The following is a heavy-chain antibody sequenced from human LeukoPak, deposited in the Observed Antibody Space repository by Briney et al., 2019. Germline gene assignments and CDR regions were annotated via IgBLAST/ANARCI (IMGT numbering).Heavy chain of an antibody. V-gene: IGHV3-73*01. CDR3: IRPSSTTGTTFWFDP. CDR2: IRSKANNYAT. Sequence: GGSLRLSCAASGFTFSGSAMHWVRQASGKGLEWVGRIRSKANNYATAYAASVKGRFTISRDDSKNTAYLQMNSLKTEDTAVYYCIRPSSTTGTTFWFDPWGQGTLVTVSS. D-gene: IGHD1-1*01. CDR1: GFTFSGSA. J-gene: IGHJ5*02.